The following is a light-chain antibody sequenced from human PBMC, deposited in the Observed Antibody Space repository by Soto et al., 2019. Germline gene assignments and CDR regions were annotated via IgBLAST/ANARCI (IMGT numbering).Light chain of an antibody. J-gene: IGKJ4*01. CDR2: GAS. Sequence: EIVLTQSPATLSLSPGERATLSCRASQTVRNNYSAWYQQIPGQAPRLPIYGASSRATGIPDRFSGSGSGTDCTLTISRLEPEDFAVYYCQQYGSSPLTFGGGTKVDIK. CDR3: QQYGSSPLT. CDR1: QTVRNNY. V-gene: IGKV3-20*01.